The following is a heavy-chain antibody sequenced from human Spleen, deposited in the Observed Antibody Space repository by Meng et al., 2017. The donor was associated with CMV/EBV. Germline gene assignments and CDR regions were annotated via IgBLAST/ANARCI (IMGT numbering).Heavy chain of an antibody. J-gene: IGHJ4*02. D-gene: IGHD2-15*01. CDR2: INPRTGVT. V-gene: IGHV1-2*02. CDR1: GYTFTGYY. Sequence: ASVKVSCKASGYTFTGYYMHWVRQAPGQGLEYMGWINPRTGVTNYGQKFQGRVTMTRDTSISRAYMELNRLRPDDTAVYYCARAPGVEAPSDYWGQGTLVTVSS. CDR3: ARAPGVEAPSDY.